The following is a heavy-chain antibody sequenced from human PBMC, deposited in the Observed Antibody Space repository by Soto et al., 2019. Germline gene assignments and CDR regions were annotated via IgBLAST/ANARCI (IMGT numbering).Heavy chain of an antibody. CDR1: GFTFSSYA. V-gene: IGHV3-23*01. Sequence: GGSLRLSCAASGFTFSSYAMSWVRQAPGKGLEWVSAISGSGGSTYYADSVKGRFTISRDNSKNTLYLQMNSLRSEDTAVYYCARDPLPAAIEFGGYSYGYFDYWGQGTLVTVSS. CDR2: ISGSGGST. CDR3: ARDPLPAAIEFGGYSYGYFDY. J-gene: IGHJ4*02. D-gene: IGHD5-18*01.